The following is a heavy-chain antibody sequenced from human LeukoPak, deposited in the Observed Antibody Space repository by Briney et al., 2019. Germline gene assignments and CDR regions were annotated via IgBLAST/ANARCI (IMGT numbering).Heavy chain of an antibody. CDR3: ASPYALGHGY. CDR1: GFTFSIYA. D-gene: IGHD3/OR15-3a*01. CDR2: ISGSGDTT. V-gene: IGHV3-23*01. J-gene: IGHJ4*02. Sequence: GGSLRLSCAASGFTFSIYAMNWVRQAPGKGLEWVSSISGSGDTTNYADSVKGRFTISRDNSKNTLYLQMNSLRAEDTAVYYCASPYALGHGYWGQGTLVTVSS.